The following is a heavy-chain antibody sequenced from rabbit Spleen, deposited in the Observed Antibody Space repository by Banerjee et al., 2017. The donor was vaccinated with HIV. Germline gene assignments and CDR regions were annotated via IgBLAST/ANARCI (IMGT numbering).Heavy chain of an antibody. CDR2: INTYTAKS. V-gene: IGHV1S40*01. D-gene: IGHD3-3*01. CDR1: GFSFSDRDV. J-gene: IGHJ3*01. CDR3: ARVAASVDWSFDL. Sequence: QSLEESGGDLVKPGASLTLTCKASGFSFSDRDVMCWVRQAPGKGLEWIACINTYTAKSVYATWATGRFTISRTSSTTVTLQMTSLTAADTATYFCARVAASVDWSFDLWGQGTLVTVS.